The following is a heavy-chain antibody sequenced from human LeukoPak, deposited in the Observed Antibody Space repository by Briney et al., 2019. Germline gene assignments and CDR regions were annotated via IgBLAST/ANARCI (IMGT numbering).Heavy chain of an antibody. CDR2: IGTIISTT. CDR1: GFTFGSYE. CDR3: ARNVYDLRGQWLVPGFDY. D-gene: IGHD6-19*01. V-gene: IGHV3-48*03. J-gene: IGHJ4*02. Sequence: GGSLRLSCAASGFTFGSYEMNWVRQAPGKGLEWVSYIGTIISTTYYADSVKGLFTVSRDDAKSSLYLQMSSLRAEDTAVYYCARNVYDLRGQWLVPGFDYWGQGTLVTVSS.